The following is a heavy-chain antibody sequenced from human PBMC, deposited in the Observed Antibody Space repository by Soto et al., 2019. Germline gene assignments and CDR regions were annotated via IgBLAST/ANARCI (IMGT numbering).Heavy chain of an antibody. J-gene: IGHJ4*02. CDR3: ARGVSIAAAGTYQPLSRYFDY. CDR2: IWYDGSNK. V-gene: IGHV3-33*01. Sequence: QVQLVESGGGVVQPGRSLRLSCAASGFTFSSYGMHWVRQAPGKGLEWVAVIWYDGSNKYYADSVKGRFTISRDNSKNTLYLQMNSLRAEDTAVYYCARGVSIAAAGTYQPLSRYFDYWGQGTLVTVSS. CDR1: GFTFSSYG. D-gene: IGHD6-13*01.